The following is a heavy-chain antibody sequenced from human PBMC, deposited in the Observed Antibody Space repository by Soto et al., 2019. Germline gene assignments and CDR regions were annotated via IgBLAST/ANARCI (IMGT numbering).Heavy chain of an antibody. Sequence: HPGGSLRLSCAASGFTFSSYAMHWVRQAPGKGLEWVAVISYDGSNKYYADSVKGRFTISRDNSKNTLYLQMNSLRAEDTAVYYCARDSSSWSTKYYYYGMDVWGQGTTVTVSS. D-gene: IGHD6-13*01. CDR2: ISYDGSNK. J-gene: IGHJ6*02. CDR1: GFTFSSYA. CDR3: ARDSSSWSTKYYYYGMDV. V-gene: IGHV3-30-3*01.